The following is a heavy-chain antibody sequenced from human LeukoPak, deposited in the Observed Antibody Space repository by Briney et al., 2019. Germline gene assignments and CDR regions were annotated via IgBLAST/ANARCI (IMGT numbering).Heavy chain of an antibody. D-gene: IGHD6-19*01. V-gene: IGHV3-23*01. J-gene: IGHJ4*02. CDR1: GFTFSTYA. CDR2: ISGSGGST. Sequence: PGGSLRLSCAASGFTFSTYAMSWVRQAPGKGLEWVSGISGSGGSTYYADSVKGRFIISRDNSKNTLYLQMNSLRAEDTAVYYCAKGRQWLVSDDYWGQGTLVTVSS. CDR3: AKGRQWLVSDDY.